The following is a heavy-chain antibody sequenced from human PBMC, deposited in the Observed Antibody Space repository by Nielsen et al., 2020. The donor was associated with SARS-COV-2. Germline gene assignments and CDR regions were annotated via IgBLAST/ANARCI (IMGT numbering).Heavy chain of an antibody. Sequence: GGSLRLSCAASGFTFSSYGMHWVRQAPGKGLECVSYISPGGVTIYYGDSVRGRFTVSRDNAKNSLYLQMNSLRAEDTAVYHCARVVGNWFDPWGQGTLVTVSS. D-gene: IGHD2-21*01. J-gene: IGHJ5*02. CDR1: GFTFSSYG. CDR2: ISPGGVTI. V-gene: IGHV3-48*04. CDR3: ARVVGNWFDP.